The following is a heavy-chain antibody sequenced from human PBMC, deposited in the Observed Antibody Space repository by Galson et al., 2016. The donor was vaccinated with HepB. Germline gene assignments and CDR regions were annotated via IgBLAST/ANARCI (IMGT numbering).Heavy chain of an antibody. D-gene: IGHD1-26*01. Sequence: SVKVSCKVSGYTLTELSMHWVRQAPGRGLEWMGSFDPAEGETVNAQMFLGRVTMTEDTSTDTAYLEVNGLRSEDTAVYYCAALRGHSWIPPEYWGQGTLVTVSS. J-gene: IGHJ4*02. CDR3: AALRGHSWIPPEY. V-gene: IGHV1-24*01. CDR1: GYTLTELS. CDR2: FDPAEGET.